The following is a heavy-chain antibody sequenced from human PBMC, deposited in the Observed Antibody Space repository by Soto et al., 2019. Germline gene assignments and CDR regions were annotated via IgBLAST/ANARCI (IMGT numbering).Heavy chain of an antibody. D-gene: IGHD3-22*01. Sequence: GESLKISCVVSGFTFRSYAMYWVRQAPGKGLEWVAVITHDGSQKYYADYVKGRFTISRDNSKNTLYLQMDSLKTEDTAMYYCTTHVPKYYYDTSGYIGFDYWGQGTLVTVSS. J-gene: IGHJ4*02. CDR1: GFTFRSYA. V-gene: IGHV3-30*04. CDR2: ITHDGSQK. CDR3: TTHVPKYYYDTSGYIGFDY.